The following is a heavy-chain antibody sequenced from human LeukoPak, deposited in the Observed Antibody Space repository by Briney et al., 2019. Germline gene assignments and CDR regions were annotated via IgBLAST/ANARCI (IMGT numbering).Heavy chain of an antibody. CDR1: GYTFTGYY. J-gene: IGHJ5*02. CDR2: INPNSGGT. CDR3: ARGPLMMVRGVAAYNWFDP. Sequence: ASVKVSCKASGYTFTGYYMHRVRQAPGQGLEWMGWINPNSGGTNYAQKFQGRVTMTRDTSISTAYMELSRLRSDDTAVYYCARGPLMMVRGVAAYNWFDPWGQGTLVTVSS. D-gene: IGHD3-10*01. V-gene: IGHV1-2*02.